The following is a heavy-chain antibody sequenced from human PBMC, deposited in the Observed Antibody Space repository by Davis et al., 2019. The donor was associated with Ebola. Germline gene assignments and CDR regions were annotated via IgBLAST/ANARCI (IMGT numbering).Heavy chain of an antibody. J-gene: IGHJ4*02. D-gene: IGHD6-13*01. V-gene: IGHV4-59*12. CDR2: IYHSGST. Sequence: SETLSLTCTVSGGSISSYYWSWIRQPPGKGLEWIGEIYHSGSTNYNPSLKSRVTISVDKSKNQFSLKLSSVTAADTAVYYCARDRGPAAGSFDYWGQGTLVTVSS. CDR1: GGSISSYY. CDR3: ARDRGPAAGSFDY.